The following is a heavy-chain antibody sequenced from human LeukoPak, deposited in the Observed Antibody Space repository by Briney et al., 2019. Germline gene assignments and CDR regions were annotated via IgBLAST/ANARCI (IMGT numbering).Heavy chain of an antibody. CDR1: GGTFSSYA. CDR2: IIPILGIA. V-gene: IGHV1-69*04. Sequence: SVKVSCKASGGTFSSYAISWVRQAPGQGLEWMGRIIPILGIANYAQKFQGRVTITADKSTSTAYMELSSLRSEDTAVYYCARGIEMATDAFDIWGQGTMVTVSS. J-gene: IGHJ3*02. CDR3: ARGIEMATDAFDI. D-gene: IGHD5-24*01.